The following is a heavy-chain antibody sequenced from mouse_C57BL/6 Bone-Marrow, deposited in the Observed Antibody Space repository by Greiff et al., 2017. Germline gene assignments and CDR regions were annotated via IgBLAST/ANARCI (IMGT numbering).Heavy chain of an antibody. D-gene: IGHD1-1*01. CDR1: GYTFTSYW. V-gene: IGHV1-64*01. Sequence: QVQLQQPGAELVKPGASVKLSCKASGYTFTSYWMHWVKQRPGQGLEWIGMIHPNSGSTNYNEKFKSKATLTVDKSSSTAYMQLSSLTSEDSAVYYCARDSFYGSSFFDYWDQGTTLTVSS. CDR2: IHPNSGST. CDR3: ARDSFYGSSFFDY. J-gene: IGHJ2*01.